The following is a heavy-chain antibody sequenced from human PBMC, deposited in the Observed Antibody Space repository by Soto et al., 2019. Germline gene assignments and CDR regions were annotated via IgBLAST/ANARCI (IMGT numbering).Heavy chain of an antibody. CDR3: ARGQHFRSGYLNLGGYYYGMDV. D-gene: IGHD3-3*02. Sequence: SETLSLTCTVSGGSISSYYWSWIRQPPGKGLEWIGYIYYSGSTNYNPSLKSRVTISVDTSKNQFSLKLSSVTAADTAVYYCARGQHFRSGYLNLGGYYYGMDVWGQGTTVSLSS. CDR1: GGSISSYY. CDR2: IYYSGST. J-gene: IGHJ6*02. V-gene: IGHV4-59*01.